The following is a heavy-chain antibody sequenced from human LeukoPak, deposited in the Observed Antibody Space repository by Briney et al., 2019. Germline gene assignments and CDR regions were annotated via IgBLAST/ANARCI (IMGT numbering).Heavy chain of an antibody. CDR2: ISWNSGYI. J-gene: IGHJ4*02. V-gene: IGHV3-9*01. Sequence: GGSLRLSCAASGFTFDGYAMHWVRQAPGKGLEWVSGISWNSGYIGYEDSVKGGFTISRDNAKNSLYLQMNSLRAEDTALYYCAKGSYGSGSYVDYWGQGTLITVSS. D-gene: IGHD3-10*01. CDR3: AKGSYGSGSYVDY. CDR1: GFTFDGYA.